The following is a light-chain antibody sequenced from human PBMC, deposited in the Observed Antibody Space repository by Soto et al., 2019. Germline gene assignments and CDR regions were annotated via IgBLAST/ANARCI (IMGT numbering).Light chain of an antibody. CDR1: QSVSSSY. CDR2: GAS. J-gene: IGKJ1*01. V-gene: IGKV3-20*01. Sequence: EIALTQSPGTLSLSPGARATLSCRASQSVSSSYLAWYQQKPGQAPRLLIYGASNRATGIPDRFSGSGSGTDFTLTISRLEPEDFAVYYCQQYGSSGTFGQGTKVDIK. CDR3: QQYGSSGT.